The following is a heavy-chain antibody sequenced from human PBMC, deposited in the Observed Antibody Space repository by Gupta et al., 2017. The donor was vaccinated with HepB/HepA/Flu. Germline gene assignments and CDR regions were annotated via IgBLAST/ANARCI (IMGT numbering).Heavy chain of an antibody. CDR1: GFTFSSYA. CDR2: IRVSGGSA. D-gene: IGHD6-13*01. J-gene: IGHJ6*02. V-gene: IGHV3-23*01. Sequence: EVQLLESGGGLVQPGGSLRLSCAASGFTFSSYAMSWVRQAPGKGLRWVSAIRVSGGSAIYSDAGNGRFTISRDNSINTLSQQMNSLMSEETAVYYGAKGAEDRQLAYYYYDMDVWGQGTTVTVSS. CDR3: AKGAEDRQLAYYYYDMDV.